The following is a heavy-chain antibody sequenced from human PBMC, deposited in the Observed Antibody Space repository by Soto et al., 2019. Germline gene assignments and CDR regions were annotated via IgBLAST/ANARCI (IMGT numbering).Heavy chain of an antibody. CDR1: GFTFSSYW. CDR2: INSDGSST. V-gene: IGHV3-74*01. CDR3: ARQGDYSNYYYYYYMDV. Sequence: GGSLRLSCAASGFTFSSYWMHWVRQAPGKGLVWVSRINSDGSSTSYADSVKGRFTISRDNAKNTLYLQMNSLRAEDTAVYYCARQGDYSNYYYYYYMDVWGKGTTVTVSS. D-gene: IGHD4-4*01. J-gene: IGHJ6*03.